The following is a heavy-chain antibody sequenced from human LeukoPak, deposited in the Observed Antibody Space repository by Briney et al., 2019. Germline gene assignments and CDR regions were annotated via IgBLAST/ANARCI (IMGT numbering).Heavy chain of an antibody. D-gene: IGHD3-10*01. CDR1: EYTFSTYY. Sequence: GAPVKVSCKPFEYTFSTYYMHSVRQAPGQGLEWMGIINPSGGSTSYAQKFQGRVTMTRGTSTSTVYMELSSLRSEDTAVYYCARGGEALWFGELNWFDPWGQGTLVTVSS. CDR3: ARGGEALWFGELNWFDP. J-gene: IGHJ5*02. V-gene: IGHV1-46*01. CDR2: INPSGGST.